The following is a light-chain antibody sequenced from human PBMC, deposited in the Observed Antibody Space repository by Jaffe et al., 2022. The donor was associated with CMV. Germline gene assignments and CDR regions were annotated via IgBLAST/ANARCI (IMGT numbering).Light chain of an antibody. Sequence: QSALTQPASVSGSPGQSITISCTGTSNDVGGYNFVSWYQQHPDKKPPKAPKLIIYDVTNRPSGVSNRFSGSKSGNTASLTISGLQAEDEADYYCSSYTSTHTLVFGGGTKLTVL. CDR2: DVT. V-gene: IGLV2-14*03. CDR1: SNDVGGYNF. CDR3: SSYTSTHTLV. J-gene: IGLJ3*02.